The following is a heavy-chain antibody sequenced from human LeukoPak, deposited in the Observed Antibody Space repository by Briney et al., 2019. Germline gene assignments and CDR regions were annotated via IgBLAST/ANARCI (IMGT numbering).Heavy chain of an antibody. CDR3: ARDLSLVRYPYGMDV. J-gene: IGHJ6*02. CDR2: ISGSGGST. V-gene: IGHV3-23*01. Sequence: GGSLRLSCAASGFTFSSYAMSWVRQAPGKGLEWVSAISGSGGSTYYADSVKGRFTISRDNSKNTLYLQMNSLRAEDTAVYYCARDLSLVRYPYGMDVWGQGTTVTVSS. CDR1: GFTFSSYA. D-gene: IGHD6-13*01.